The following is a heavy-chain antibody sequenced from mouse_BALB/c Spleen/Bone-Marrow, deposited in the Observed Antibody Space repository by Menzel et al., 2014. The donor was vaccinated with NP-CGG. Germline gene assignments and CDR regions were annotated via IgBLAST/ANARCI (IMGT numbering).Heavy chain of an antibody. J-gene: IGHJ3*01. Sequence: EVMLVESGAELVKPGASVKLSCTASGFNIKNTYIHWVKQRPEQGLEWIGRIDPANVNTKYDPKSQGKATITADTSSNTAYLQLSSLTSEDTAVYYCATYYYGSSLFAYWGQGTLVTVSA. CDR2: IDPANVNT. CDR1: GFNIKNTY. D-gene: IGHD1-1*01. V-gene: IGHV14-3*02. CDR3: ATYYYGSSLFAY.